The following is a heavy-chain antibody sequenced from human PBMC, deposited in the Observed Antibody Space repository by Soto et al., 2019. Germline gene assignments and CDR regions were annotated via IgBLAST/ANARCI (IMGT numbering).Heavy chain of an antibody. V-gene: IGHV3-74*01. CDR1: GFTFSSYW. D-gene: IGHD2-2*01. CDR3: ARGGYRLLFAFDI. Sequence: EVQLVESGGGLVQPGGSLRLSCAASGFTFSSYWMHWVRQAPGKGLVWVSRINSDGSSTSYADSVKGRFTISRDNPKNTLYLQMNSLRAEDTAVYYCARGGYRLLFAFDIWGQGTMVTVSS. J-gene: IGHJ3*02. CDR2: INSDGSST.